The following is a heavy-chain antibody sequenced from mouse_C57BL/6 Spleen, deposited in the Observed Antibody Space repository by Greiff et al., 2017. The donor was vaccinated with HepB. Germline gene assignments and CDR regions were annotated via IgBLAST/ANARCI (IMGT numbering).Heavy chain of an antibody. V-gene: IGHV1-64*01. CDR1: GYTFTSYW. J-gene: IGHJ4*01. Sequence: QVQLQQPGAELVKPGASVKLSCKASGYTFTSYWMHWVKQRPGQGLEWIGMIHPNSGSTNYNEKFKSKATLTVDKSSSTAYMQISSLTSEDSAVYYCADELGRYYAMDYWGQGTSVTVSS. CDR3: ADELGRYYAMDY. CDR2: IHPNSGST. D-gene: IGHD4-1*01.